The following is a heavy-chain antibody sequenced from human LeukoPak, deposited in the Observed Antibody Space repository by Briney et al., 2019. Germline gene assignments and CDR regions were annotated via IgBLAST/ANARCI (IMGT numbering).Heavy chain of an antibody. J-gene: IGHJ6*02. CDR2: INPNSGGT. CDR3: ASGDYDEYYYYYHGMDV. V-gene: IGHV1-2*02. D-gene: IGHD4-17*01. Sequence: GASVKVSCKASGYTFTGYYMHWVRQAPGQGLEWMGWINPNSGGTNYAQKFQGRVTMTRDTSISTAYMELSRLRSEDTAVYYCASGDYDEYYYYYHGMDVWGQGTTVTVSS. CDR1: GYTFTGYY.